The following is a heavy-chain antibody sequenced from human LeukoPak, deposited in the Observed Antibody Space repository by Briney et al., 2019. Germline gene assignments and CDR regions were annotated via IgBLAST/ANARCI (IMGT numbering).Heavy chain of an antibody. Sequence: YWSWIRQPPGKGLVCLGLIYLGDSDTRYRPSFQGQVTISPDKSISTAYLQWSSLKASDTAIYHCARIASSSWWNYFDYWGQGTLVTVSS. J-gene: IGHJ4*02. CDR2: IYLGDSDT. V-gene: IGHV5-51*01. CDR1: YW. D-gene: IGHD6-13*01. CDR3: ARIASSSWWNYFDY.